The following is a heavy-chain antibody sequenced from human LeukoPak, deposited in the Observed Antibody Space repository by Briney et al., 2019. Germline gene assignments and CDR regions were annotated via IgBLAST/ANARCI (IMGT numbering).Heavy chain of an antibody. Sequence: SVKVSCKASGGTFSSYAISWVRQAPGQGLEWMGGIIPIFGTANYAQKFQGRVTITADESTSTAYMELSSLRSEDTAVYYCARDGDTAMGNFDYWGQGTLVTVSS. D-gene: IGHD5-18*01. CDR3: ARDGDTAMGNFDY. CDR1: GGTFSSYA. J-gene: IGHJ4*02. CDR2: IIPIFGTA. V-gene: IGHV1-69*13.